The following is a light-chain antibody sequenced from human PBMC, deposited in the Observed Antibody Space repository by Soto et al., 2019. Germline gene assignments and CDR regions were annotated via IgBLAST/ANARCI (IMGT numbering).Light chain of an antibody. J-gene: IGLJ2*01. CDR3: QTWGTGIVV. CDR1: SGHSSYA. V-gene: IGLV4-69*01. CDR2: LYGDGRH. Sequence: QLVLTQSPSASASLGDSVKLTCTLSSGHSSYAIAWHQQQPEKAPRFLMKLYGDGRHTQGVGIPDRFSGSSSGTERYLTISSLQAEDEADYYCQTWGTGIVVFGGGTKLTVL.